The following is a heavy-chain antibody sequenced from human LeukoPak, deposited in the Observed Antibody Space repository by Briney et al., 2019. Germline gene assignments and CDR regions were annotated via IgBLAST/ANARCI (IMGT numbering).Heavy chain of an antibody. CDR2: INHSGST. CDR1: GGSFSGYY. CDR3: ARAHEYYDFWSGYSESWFDP. J-gene: IGHJ5*02. D-gene: IGHD3-3*01. V-gene: IGHV4-34*01. Sequence: SSETLSLTCAVYGGSFSGYYWSWIRQPPGKGLEWIGEINHSGSTNYNPSLKSRVTISVDTSKNQFSLKLSSVTAADTAVYYCARAHEYYDFWSGYSESWFDPWGQGTLVTVSS.